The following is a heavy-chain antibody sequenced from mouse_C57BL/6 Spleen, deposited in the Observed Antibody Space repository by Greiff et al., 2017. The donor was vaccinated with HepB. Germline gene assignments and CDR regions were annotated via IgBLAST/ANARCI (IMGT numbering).Heavy chain of an antibody. CDR1: GFTFSSYA. V-gene: IGHV5-9-1*02. CDR3: TRQGDYGSSLFDY. Sequence: DVQLVESGEGLVKPGGSLKLSCAASGFTFSSYAMSWVRQTPEKRLEWVAYISSGGDYIYYADTVKGRFTISRDNARNTLYLQMSSLKSEDTAMYYCTRQGDYGSSLFDYWGQGTTLTVSS. J-gene: IGHJ2*01. CDR2: ISSGGDYI. D-gene: IGHD1-1*01.